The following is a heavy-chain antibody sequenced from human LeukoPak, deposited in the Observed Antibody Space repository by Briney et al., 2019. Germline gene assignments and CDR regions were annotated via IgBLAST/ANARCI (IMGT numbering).Heavy chain of an antibody. Sequence: GESLKISCKGSGYVFTSFWIGWVRQVPGKGLEWMGIIYPGDSDTRYSPSFQGQVTISADKSISTAYLHWSSLKASDTAMYYCARPHYDSSGYEFDYWGQGTLVTVSS. J-gene: IGHJ4*02. D-gene: IGHD3-22*01. CDR1: GYVFTSFW. CDR3: ARPHYDSSGYEFDY. V-gene: IGHV5-51*01. CDR2: IYPGDSDT.